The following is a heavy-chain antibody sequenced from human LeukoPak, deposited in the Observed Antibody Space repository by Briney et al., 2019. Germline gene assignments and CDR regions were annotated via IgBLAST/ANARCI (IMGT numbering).Heavy chain of an antibody. D-gene: IGHD6-13*01. J-gene: IGHJ6*03. CDR1: GFTFSSYA. Sequence: GGSLRLSCAASGFTFSSYAMSWVRQAPGKGLEWVSAISGSGGSTYYADSVKGRFTISRDNSKNTLYLQMNSLRAEDTAVYYCARSIAAAGPYYYYYYYMDVWGKGTTVTVSS. CDR3: ARSIAAAGPYYYYYYYMDV. V-gene: IGHV3-23*01. CDR2: ISGSGGST.